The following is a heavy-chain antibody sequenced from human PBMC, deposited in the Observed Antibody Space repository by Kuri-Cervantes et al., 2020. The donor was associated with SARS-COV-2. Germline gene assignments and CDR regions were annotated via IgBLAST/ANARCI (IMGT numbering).Heavy chain of an antibody. J-gene: IGHJ6*03. V-gene: IGHV3-30*03. D-gene: IGHD3-10*01. Sequence: GESLKISCAASGFTFSDYYMSWIRQAPGKGLEWVALISYDGSNKYYADSVKGRFTISRDNAKNSLYLQMNSLRAEDTAVYYCARDGGFGDQYYYYYYMDVWGKGTTVTVSS. CDR1: GFTFSDYY. CDR3: ARDGGFGDQYYYYYYMDV. CDR2: ISYDGSNK.